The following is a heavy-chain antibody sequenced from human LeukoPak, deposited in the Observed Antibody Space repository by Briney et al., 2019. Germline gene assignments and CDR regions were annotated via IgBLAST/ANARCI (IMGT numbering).Heavy chain of an antibody. CDR1: GFTFSSYW. CDR3: ARATMATIYFDY. CDR2: IYSGGST. Sequence: GGSLRLSCAASGFTFSSYWMSWVRQAPGKGLEWVSVIYSGGSTYYADSVKGRFTISRDNSKNTLYLQMNSLRAEDTAVYYCARATMATIYFDYWGQGTLVTVSS. D-gene: IGHD5-24*01. J-gene: IGHJ4*02. V-gene: IGHV3-53*01.